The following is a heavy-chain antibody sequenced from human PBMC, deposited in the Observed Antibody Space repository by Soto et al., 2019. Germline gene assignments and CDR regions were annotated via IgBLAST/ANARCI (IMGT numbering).Heavy chain of an antibody. J-gene: IGHJ5*02. CDR1: GGSVSSGSYY. CDR3: ARTYYDFWSGYWRWFDP. D-gene: IGHD3-3*01. CDR2: IYYNGST. V-gene: IGHV4-61*01. Sequence: SETLSLTCTVSGGSVSSGSYYWSWIRQPPGKGLEWIGYIYYNGSTNYNPSLKSRVTISVDTSKNQFSLKLSSVTAADTAVYYCARTYYDFWSGYWRWFDPWGQGTLVTVSS.